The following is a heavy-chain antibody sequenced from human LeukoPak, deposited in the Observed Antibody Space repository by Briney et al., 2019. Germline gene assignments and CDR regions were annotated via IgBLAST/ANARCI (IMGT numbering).Heavy chain of an antibody. J-gene: IGHJ4*02. Sequence: SETLSLTCTVSGGSISSSSYYWGWIRQPPGKGLEWIGSIYYSGSTYYNPSLKSRVTISVDTSKNQFSLKLSSVTAADTAVYYCARDGGDHIDYWGQGTLVTVSS. V-gene: IGHV4-39*07. CDR2: IYYSGST. CDR3: ARDGGDHIDY. D-gene: IGHD2-21*02. CDR1: GGSISSSSYY.